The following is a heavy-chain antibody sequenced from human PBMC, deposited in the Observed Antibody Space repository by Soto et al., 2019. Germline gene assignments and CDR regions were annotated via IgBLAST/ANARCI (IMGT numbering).Heavy chain of an antibody. D-gene: IGHD3-10*01. J-gene: IGHJ6*02. Sequence: PGGSLRLSCAASGFTFSSYGMHWARQAPGKGLEWVAVISYDGNDKHYADSVKGRFIISRDNSKNTLYLQMSRLKGEDTAVYYCAKTDRKLPLWFTIGDVWGQGTTVTVSS. V-gene: IGHV3-30*18. CDR2: ISYDGNDK. CDR1: GFTFSSYG. CDR3: AKTDRKLPLWFTIGDV.